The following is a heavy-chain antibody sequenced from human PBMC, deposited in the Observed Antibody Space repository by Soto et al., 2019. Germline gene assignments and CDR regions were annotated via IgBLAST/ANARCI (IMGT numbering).Heavy chain of an antibody. V-gene: IGHV1-46*03. CDR3: ARFPYSYGLLFYLDY. CDR1: GYTFTYYH. J-gene: IGHJ4*02. CDR2: INPNGGDT. D-gene: IGHD5-18*01. Sequence: QVQLVQSGAEVKKPGASVKVSCKASGYTFTYYHVHWVRQAPGQGLEWMGIINPNGGDTTYAQKFQGRVTMTRDTSTSTVYMEVSDLRSEDTALYYCARFPYSYGLLFYLDYWGQGTLVTVSS.